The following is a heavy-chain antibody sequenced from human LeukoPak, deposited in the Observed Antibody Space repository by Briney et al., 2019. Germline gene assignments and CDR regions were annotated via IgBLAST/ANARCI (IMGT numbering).Heavy chain of an antibody. J-gene: IGHJ4*02. Sequence: GGSLRLSCAASGFTFSSYGMNWVRQAPGKGLEWVSGISGSGDSTYYADSVKGHFTISRDNSKNTLYLQMNSLRVEDTAVYFCAKAYDNSGYFLRYLDYWGQGTLVTVSS. CDR2: ISGSGDST. V-gene: IGHV3-23*01. CDR1: GFTFSSYG. D-gene: IGHD3-22*01. CDR3: AKAYDNSGYFLRYLDY.